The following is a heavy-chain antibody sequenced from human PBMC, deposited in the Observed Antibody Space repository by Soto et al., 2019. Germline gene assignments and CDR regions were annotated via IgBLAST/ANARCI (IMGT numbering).Heavy chain of an antibody. V-gene: IGHV3-23*01. Sequence: EAQLLESGGGLAQPGGSLRLSCAASGFLFRSYAMNWVRQTAGGGLEWVSVFSDSGGETLQADSVKGRFTISRDNSKNIVFLQMNSLRVEDTAMYYCAKASGGTYPGSRVFDFWGQGTRVTVSP. CDR2: FSDSGGET. CDR1: GFLFRSYA. CDR3: AKASGGTYPGSRVFDF. D-gene: IGHD3-10*01. J-gene: IGHJ4*02.